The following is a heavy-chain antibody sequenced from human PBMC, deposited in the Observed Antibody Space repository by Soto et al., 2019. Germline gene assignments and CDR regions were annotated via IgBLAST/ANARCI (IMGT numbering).Heavy chain of an antibody. CDR2: IIPIVGPA. D-gene: IGHD1-1*01. V-gene: IGHV1-69*13. CDR1: GGTFSSHS. J-gene: IGHJ6*02. Sequence: GASVKVSCKSSGGTFSSHSINWVRQAPGQGLEWMGGIIPIVGPANFAKKFQGRVTITADESTTTAYMELSSVTSEDTAVYYCATGSFTSTGGRIGYHYNAMDVWGQGTTVTVSS. CDR3: ATGSFTSTGGRIGYHYNAMDV.